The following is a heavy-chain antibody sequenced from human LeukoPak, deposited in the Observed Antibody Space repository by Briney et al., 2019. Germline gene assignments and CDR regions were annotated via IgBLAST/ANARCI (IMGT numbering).Heavy chain of an antibody. CDR2: ISSSGSTI. J-gene: IGHJ6*02. V-gene: IGHV3-11*01. Sequence: GGSLRLSCAASGFTFSDYYMSWIRQAPGKGLEWVSYISSSGSTIYYADSVKGRFTISRDNAKNSLYLQMNSLRAEDTAVYYCARDPPVYCSSTSCYYDYYYYGMDVWGQGTTVTLSS. CDR3: ARDPPVYCSSTSCYYDYYYYGMDV. D-gene: IGHD2-2*01. CDR1: GFTFSDYY.